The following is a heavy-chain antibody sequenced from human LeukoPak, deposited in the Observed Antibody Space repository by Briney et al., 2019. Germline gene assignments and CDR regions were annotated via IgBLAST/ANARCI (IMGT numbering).Heavy chain of an antibody. CDR3: ARRWNYGRNYYIDV. CDR1: GGSFSHYY. D-gene: IGHD1-7*01. CDR2: INDGGTI. J-gene: IGHJ6*03. Sequence: SETLSPTCAVYGGSFSHYYWSWIRQSPRMGLGWIAEINDGGTINYNPSLMSRVTISLDKSKNQFSLKLSSATAADTAVYYCARRWNYGRNYYIDVWGKGATVSVSS. V-gene: IGHV4-34*01.